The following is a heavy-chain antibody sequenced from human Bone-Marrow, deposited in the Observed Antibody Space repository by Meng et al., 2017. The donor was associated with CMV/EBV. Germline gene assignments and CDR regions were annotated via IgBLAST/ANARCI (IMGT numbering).Heavy chain of an antibody. CDR1: GFTFSGSG. V-gene: IGHV3-30*02. CDR2: IRYDGTNK. CDR3: ARAVGAGKGWFDP. D-gene: IGHD1-26*01. J-gene: IGHJ5*02. Sequence: GESLKISCAASGFTFSGSGMHWVRQAPGKGLEWVAFIRYDGTNKYYANSMKGRFTISKDNSKNTLYLQMNSLRAEDTAVYYCARAVGAGKGWFDPWGQGTLVTVSS.